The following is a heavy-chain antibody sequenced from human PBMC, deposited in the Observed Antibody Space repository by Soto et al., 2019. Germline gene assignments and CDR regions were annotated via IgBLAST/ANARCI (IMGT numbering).Heavy chain of an antibody. D-gene: IGHD6-19*01. J-gene: IGHJ4*02. Sequence: GGSLRHSCAASGFTFSSYAMSWVRQATGKGLEWVSGISASGVSTYYADSVKGRFTISRDNSENTLYLQMNSLRAEDTALYYCAKDRKTGSGWYWDYWGQGTLVTVSS. CDR3: AKDRKTGSGWYWDY. CDR1: GFTFSSYA. V-gene: IGHV3-23*01. CDR2: ISASGVST.